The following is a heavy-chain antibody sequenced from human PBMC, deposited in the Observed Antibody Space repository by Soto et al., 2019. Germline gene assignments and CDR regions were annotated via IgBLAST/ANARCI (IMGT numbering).Heavy chain of an antibody. CDR3: ARQPVTNTIPGEVDS. CDR1: GDSISPYY. J-gene: IGHJ4*02. CDR2: ISYIGST. D-gene: IGHD4-17*01. Sequence: QVLLQESGPGLVKPSETLSLTCTVSGDSISPYYWSWIRQAPGKGLEWIGYISYIGSTKYNPSLDSLKSRVTISLDTSKSQFSLKLTSVTTADTAVYYCARQPVTNTIPGEVDSWGQGTLVSVSS. V-gene: IGHV4-59*08.